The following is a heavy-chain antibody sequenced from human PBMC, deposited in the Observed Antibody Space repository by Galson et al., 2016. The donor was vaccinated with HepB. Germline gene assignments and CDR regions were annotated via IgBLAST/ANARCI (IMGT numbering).Heavy chain of an antibody. V-gene: IGHV4-39*01. CDR1: GGSISSNSYY. D-gene: IGHD1-14*01. CDR3: ARLLPATNDAFDI. J-gene: IGHJ3*02. CDR2: IYYSGNT. Sequence: ETLSLTCTVSGGSISSNSYYWAWIRQPPGKGLEWIGSIYYSGNTYYNPSLKSQITISVDSSRNQFSLRLNSVTAADTAVYFCARLLPATNDAFDIWGQGTMVIVSS.